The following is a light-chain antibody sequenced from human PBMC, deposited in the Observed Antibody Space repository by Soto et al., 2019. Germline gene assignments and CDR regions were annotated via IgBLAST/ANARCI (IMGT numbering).Light chain of an antibody. Sequence: QCLLTQPPSASGTPGQRVTISCSGSISNIGSNFVNWYQQLPVTAPKVVIYDNHQRPSLVPDRFSGSKYGTSASLGISGLQPEDEADYYCASWDNSLNGLVFGGGTKVTVL. J-gene: IGLJ3*02. V-gene: IGLV1-44*01. CDR1: ISNIGSNF. CDR2: DNH. CDR3: ASWDNSLNGLV.